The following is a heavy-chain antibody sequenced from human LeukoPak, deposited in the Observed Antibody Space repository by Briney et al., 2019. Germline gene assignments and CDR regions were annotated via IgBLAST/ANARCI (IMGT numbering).Heavy chain of an antibody. CDR1: GFTFSSYA. CDR2: ISYDGSNK. V-gene: IGHV3-30*04. J-gene: IGHJ3*02. D-gene: IGHD3-3*01. CDR3: ARDSGDGQHVLRFLEWAIPRNVGGAFDI. Sequence: GGSLRLSCAASGFTFSSYAMHWVRQAPGKGLEWVAVISYDGSNKYYADSVKGRFTISRDNSKNTLYLQMNSLRAEDTAVYYCARDSGDGQHVLRFLEWAIPRNVGGAFDIWGQGTMVTVSS.